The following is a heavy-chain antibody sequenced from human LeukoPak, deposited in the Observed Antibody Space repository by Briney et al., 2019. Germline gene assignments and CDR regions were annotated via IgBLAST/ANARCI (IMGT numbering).Heavy chain of an antibody. CDR2: IGSDYDR. V-gene: IGHV3-23*01. CDR1: GFAFGSYA. Sequence: GGSLRLSCTPSGFAFGSYAMAWVRQAPGKGLEGVAAIGSDYDRVHEDSVKGRFTISRDNSKSTLYLQMDNLRPEDTAVYFCAKSAGVATIYFDCWGQGALVTVSS. CDR3: AKSAGVATIYFDC. J-gene: IGHJ4*02. D-gene: IGHD5-12*01.